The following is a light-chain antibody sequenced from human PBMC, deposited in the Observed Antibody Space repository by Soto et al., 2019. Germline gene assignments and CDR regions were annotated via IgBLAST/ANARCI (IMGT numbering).Light chain of an antibody. V-gene: IGLV2-11*01. CDR3: CSYAGSYTWV. CDR1: RSDLGGYNF. Sequence: QSALTQPRSVSGSPGQSVTISCTGTRSDLGGYNFVSWYQHHPGKSPKLMIYDVSKRPSGVPDRFSGSKSGNTASLTISGLHAEDEADYYCCSYAGSYTWVFGGGTKLTVL. J-gene: IGLJ3*02. CDR2: DVS.